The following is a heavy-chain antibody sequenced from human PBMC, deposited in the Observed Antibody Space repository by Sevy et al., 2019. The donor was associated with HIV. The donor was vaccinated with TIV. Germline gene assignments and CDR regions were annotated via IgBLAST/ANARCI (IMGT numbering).Heavy chain of an antibody. V-gene: IGHV3-23*01. D-gene: IGHD6-13*01. CDR3: AKGAPVYGPNSSWYYYGMDV. CDR1: GFTFSSYA. Sequence: GGSLRLSCAASGFTFSSYAMSWVRQAPGKGLEWVSAISGSGGSTYYADSVKGRFTISRDNSKNTLYLQMNSLRAEDTAVYYCAKGAPVYGPNSSWYYYGMDVWGQGTTVTVSS. J-gene: IGHJ6*02. CDR2: ISGSGGST.